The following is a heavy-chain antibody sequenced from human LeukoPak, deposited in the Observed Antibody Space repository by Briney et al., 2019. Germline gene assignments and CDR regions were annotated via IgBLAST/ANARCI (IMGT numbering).Heavy chain of an antibody. V-gene: IGHV1-2*02. J-gene: IGHJ5*02. D-gene: IGHD1-26*01. CDR1: GYTFTGYY. Sequence: ASVKVSCKASGYTFTGYYMHWVRQAPGQGLEWMGWINPNSGGTNYAQKFQGRVTMTRDTSISTAYMELSRLRSDDTAVYYCAIEIVGSFNWFDPWGQGTLVTVSS. CDR3: AIEIVGSFNWFDP. CDR2: INPNSGGT.